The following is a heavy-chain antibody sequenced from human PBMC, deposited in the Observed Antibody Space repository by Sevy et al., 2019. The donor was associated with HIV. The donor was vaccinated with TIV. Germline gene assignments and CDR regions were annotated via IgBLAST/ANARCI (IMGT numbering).Heavy chain of an antibody. CDR3: AKSTNGSYLGWLDP. CDR2: IWSDGSNK. Sequence: GGSLRLSCAASGFIFSKYGMHWVRQAPGKGLEWVAFIWSDGSNKYYADSVMGRLTLSRDNSKNTLYLQMNSLRVEDTAVYYCAKSTNGSYLGWLDPWGQGNLVTVS. V-gene: IGHV3-30*02. D-gene: IGHD3-16*02. J-gene: IGHJ5*02. CDR1: GFIFSKYG.